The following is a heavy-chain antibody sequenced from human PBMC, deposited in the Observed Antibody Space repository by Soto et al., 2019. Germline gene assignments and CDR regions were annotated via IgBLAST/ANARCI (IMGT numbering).Heavy chain of an antibody. J-gene: IGHJ6*03. Sequence: GGSLRLSCAASGFSFSSYAMSWVRQAPGKGLEWVSAISGSGGSTYYADSVKGRFTISRDNSKNTLYLQMNSLRAEDTAVYYCAKTGTNYSTYDYYYYYYMDFRGKGTTVTVS. V-gene: IGHV3-23*01. CDR1: GFSFSSYA. CDR3: AKTGTNYSTYDYYYYYYMDF. CDR2: ISGSGGST. D-gene: IGHD4-4*01.